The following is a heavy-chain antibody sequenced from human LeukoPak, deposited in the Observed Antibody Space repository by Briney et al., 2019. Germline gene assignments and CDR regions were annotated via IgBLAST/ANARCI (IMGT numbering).Heavy chain of an antibody. CDR2: IYYSGST. V-gene: IGHV4-59*08. Sequence: KPSATLSLTCTVSGGSISSYYWSWIRQPPGKGLEWIGYIYYSGSTNYNPSLKSRVIISVDTSKNQFSLRLSSVTAADTAIYYCARLRSYGGNRGIDYWGQGTLVAVSS. J-gene: IGHJ4*02. D-gene: IGHD4-23*01. CDR1: GGSISSYY. CDR3: ARLRSYGGNRGIDY.